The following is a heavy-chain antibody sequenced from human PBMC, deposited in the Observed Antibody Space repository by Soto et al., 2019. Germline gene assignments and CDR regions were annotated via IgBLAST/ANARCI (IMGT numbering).Heavy chain of an antibody. Sequence: VASVKVSCKASGGTFSSYAISWVRQAPGQGLEWMGGIIPIFGTANYAQKFQGRVTITADKSTSTAYMELSSLRSEDTAVYYCARDASSGYRLKKNWFDPWGPGTLVTVSS. D-gene: IGHD3-22*01. CDR3: ARDASSGYRLKKNWFDP. CDR1: GGTFSSYA. CDR2: IIPIFGTA. J-gene: IGHJ5*02. V-gene: IGHV1-69*06.